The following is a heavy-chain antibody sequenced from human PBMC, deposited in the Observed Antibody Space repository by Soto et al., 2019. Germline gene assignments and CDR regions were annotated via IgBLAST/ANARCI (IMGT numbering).Heavy chain of an antibody. CDR3: ARRILYSSSFPTTESHFDY. J-gene: IGHJ4*02. D-gene: IGHD6-6*01. V-gene: IGHV3-74*01. Sequence: EVQLVESGGGLVQPGGSLRLSCAASGFTFSSYCMHWVRQAPGKGLVWVSRINSDGSSTSYADSVKGRFTISRDNAKNTLYLQMNSLRAEDTAVYYCARRILYSSSFPTTESHFDYWGQGPLVTVSS. CDR1: GFTFSSYC. CDR2: INSDGSST.